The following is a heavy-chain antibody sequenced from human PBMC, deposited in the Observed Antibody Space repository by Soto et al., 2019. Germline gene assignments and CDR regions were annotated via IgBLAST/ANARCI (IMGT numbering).Heavy chain of an antibody. CDR2: ISGSGGST. CDR3: AKGGSEEYYYYYGMDV. V-gene: IGHV3-23*01. Sequence: QPGGSLRLSCAASGFTFSSYAMSWVRQAPGKGLEWVSAISGSGGSTYYADSVKGRFTISRDNSKNTLYLQMNSLRAEDTAVYYCAKGGSEEYYYYYGMDVWGQGTTVTVSS. CDR1: GFTFSSYA. J-gene: IGHJ6*02. D-gene: IGHD6-25*01.